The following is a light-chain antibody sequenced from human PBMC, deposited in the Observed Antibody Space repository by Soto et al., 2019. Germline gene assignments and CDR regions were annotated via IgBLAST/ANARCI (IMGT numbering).Light chain of an antibody. V-gene: IGKV1-5*01. CDR1: ESIDNW. CDR2: AAS. CDR3: QQYNSYSLT. J-gene: IGKJ4*01. Sequence: DIQVTQSPSTLSASVGDAVTITCRASESIDNWLAWYQQKPGKAPKLLIFAASTLVRGVPSKFSGRGSGTEFTLTISSLQPDDFATYYCQQYNSYSLTFGGGTKVDIK.